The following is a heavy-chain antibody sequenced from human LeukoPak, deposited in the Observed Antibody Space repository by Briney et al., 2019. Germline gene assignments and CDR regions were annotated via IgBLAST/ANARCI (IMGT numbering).Heavy chain of an antibody. J-gene: IGHJ4*02. V-gene: IGHV3-30*04. CDR2: ISYDGSNK. D-gene: IGHD3-16*01. CDR1: GFTFSSYA. CDR3: ARALFGLPSDY. Sequence: GGSLRLSCAASGFTFSSYAMHWVRQAPGKGLEWVAVISYDGSNKYYADSVKGRFTISRDHSKNTLYLQMNSLRAEDTAVYYCARALFGLPSDYWGQGTLVTVSS.